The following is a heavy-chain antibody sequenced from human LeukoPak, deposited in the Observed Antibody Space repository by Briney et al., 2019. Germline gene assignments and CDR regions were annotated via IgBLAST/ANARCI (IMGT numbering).Heavy chain of an antibody. Sequence: ASVKVSCKASGYTFTNYAMNWVRQAPGQGLEWMGWISAYNGNTNYAQKLQGRVTMTTDTSTSTAYMELRSLRSDDTAVYYCARGPYGDYGDWFDPWGQGTLVTVSS. J-gene: IGHJ5*02. CDR2: ISAYNGNT. CDR3: ARGPYGDYGDWFDP. D-gene: IGHD4-17*01. V-gene: IGHV1-18*01. CDR1: GYTFTNYA.